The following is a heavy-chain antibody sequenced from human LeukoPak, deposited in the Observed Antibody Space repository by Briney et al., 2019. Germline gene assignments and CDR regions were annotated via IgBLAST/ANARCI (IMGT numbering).Heavy chain of an antibody. D-gene: IGHD2-15*01. CDR3: ARARPTPGAFDI. CDR1: GFTFSSYS. CDR2: ISSSSSYI. J-gene: IGHJ3*02. Sequence: GGSLRLSCAASGFTFSSYSMNWVRQAPGKGLEWVSSISSSSSYIYYADSVKGRFTISRDNAKNPLYLQMNSLRAEDTAVYYCARARPTPGAFDIWGQGTMVTVSS. V-gene: IGHV3-21*01.